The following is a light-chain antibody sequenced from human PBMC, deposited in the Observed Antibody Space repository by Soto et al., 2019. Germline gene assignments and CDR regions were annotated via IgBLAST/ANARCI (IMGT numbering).Light chain of an antibody. Sequence: EIVLTQSPGTLSLSPGERATLSCRASQSVSSSYLAWYQQKPGQAPRLLIYGASSRATGIPGRFSGSGSGTGFTLTIMILEPEDFAVYYCQQYGSSPWSFGQGTKVEIK. CDR3: QQYGSSPWS. J-gene: IGKJ1*01. V-gene: IGKV3-20*01. CDR2: GAS. CDR1: QSVSSSY.